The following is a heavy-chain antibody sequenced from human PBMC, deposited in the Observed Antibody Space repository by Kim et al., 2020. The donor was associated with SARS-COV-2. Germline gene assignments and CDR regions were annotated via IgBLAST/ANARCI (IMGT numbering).Heavy chain of an antibody. CDR3: TTVPYGMDV. CDR1: GFSFGNSW. CDR2: IKSETDGATT. V-gene: IGHV3-15*05. Sequence: GGSPRLSCAASGFSFGNSWMSWVRQGPGKGLEWIGRIKSETDGATTEYAPAVKGRFIISRQDSQKTLYLQMNSLRVEDTGVYYCTTVPYGMDVWGPGTTVTVSS. D-gene: IGHD3-10*01. J-gene: IGHJ6*02.